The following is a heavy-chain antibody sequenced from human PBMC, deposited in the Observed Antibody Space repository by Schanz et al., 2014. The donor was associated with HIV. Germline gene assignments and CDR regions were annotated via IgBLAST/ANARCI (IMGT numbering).Heavy chain of an antibody. CDR1: EFPFSHNA. J-gene: IGHJ3*02. CDR2: ITDSGDKT. Sequence: EALLLASGGGLVQPGGSLRLSCRGSEFPFSHNAMTWVRQAPGKGLQWVSSITDSGDKTDYTDSVKGRFTISRDNSRNTLFLQMDSLRVDDTAVYYCAQMGAFAAFDIWGHGTVVTVSS. CDR3: AQMGAFAAFDI. V-gene: IGHV3-23*01. D-gene: IGHD3-16*01.